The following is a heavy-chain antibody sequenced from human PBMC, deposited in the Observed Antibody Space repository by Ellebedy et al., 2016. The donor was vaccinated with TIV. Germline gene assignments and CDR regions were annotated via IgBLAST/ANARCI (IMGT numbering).Heavy chain of an antibody. CDR1: GGSISSSSYY. J-gene: IGHJ4*02. V-gene: IGHV4-39*07. CDR3: ARAGIQLWLLFDY. CDR2: IYYSGST. Sequence: SETLSLTXTVSGGSISSSSYYWGWIRQPPGKGLEWIGSIYYSGSTYYNPSLKSRVTISVDTSKNQFSLKLSSVTAADTAVYYCARAGIQLWLLFDYWGQGTLVTVSS. D-gene: IGHD5-18*01.